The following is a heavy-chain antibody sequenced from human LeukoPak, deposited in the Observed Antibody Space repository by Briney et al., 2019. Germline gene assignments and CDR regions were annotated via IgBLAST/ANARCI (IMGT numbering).Heavy chain of an antibody. CDR3: ARLSIFGVVIIGNWFDP. CDR2: IYPGDSDT. CDR1: GYSFTSYW. J-gene: IGHJ5*02. V-gene: IGHV5-51*01. D-gene: IGHD3-3*01. Sequence: GESLKTSCKGSGYSFTSYWIGWVRQMPGKGLEWMGIIYPGDSDTRYSPSFQGQVTISADKSISTAYLQWSSLKASDTAMYYCARLSIFGVVIIGNWFDPWGQGTLVTVSS.